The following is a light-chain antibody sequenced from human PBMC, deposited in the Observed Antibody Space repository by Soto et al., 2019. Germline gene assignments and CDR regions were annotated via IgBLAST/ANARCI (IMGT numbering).Light chain of an antibody. Sequence: ENVLTQSPATLSLSPGERATLSCRANQSVDSSYLAWYQQKPGQAPRLLIYYTSNRATGIPARFSGSGSGTDVSLTISGREPADLGVYYCQQRHNWHITFGQGTRLEI. CDR2: YTS. V-gene: IGKV3D-11*02. CDR3: QQRHNWHIT. CDR1: QSVDSSY. J-gene: IGKJ5*01.